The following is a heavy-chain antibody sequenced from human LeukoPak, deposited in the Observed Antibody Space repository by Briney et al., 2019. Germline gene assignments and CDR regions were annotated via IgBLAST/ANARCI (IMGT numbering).Heavy chain of an antibody. J-gene: IGHJ3*02. Sequence: GESLQISCKGSGYSFTSYWIGWVRQMPGKGLEWMGIIYPGDSDTRYSPSFQGQVTISADKSISTAYLQWSSLKASDTAMYYCARQIDYYDSSGYYEDAFDIWGQGTMVTVSS. CDR3: ARQIDYYDSSGYYEDAFDI. CDR1: GYSFTSYW. D-gene: IGHD3-22*01. CDR2: IYPGDSDT. V-gene: IGHV5-51*01.